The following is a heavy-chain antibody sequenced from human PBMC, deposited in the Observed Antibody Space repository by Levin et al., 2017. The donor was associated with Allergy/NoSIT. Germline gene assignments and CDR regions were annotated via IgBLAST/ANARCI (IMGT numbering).Heavy chain of an antibody. J-gene: IGHJ4*02. V-gene: IGHV1-69*06. CDR2: IIPIFGTA. CDR1: GGTFSSYA. D-gene: IGHD4-17*01. CDR3: ARGRYGDYEGDFDY. Sequence: SVKVSCKASGGTFSSYAISWVRQAPGQGLEWMGGIIPIFGTANYAQKFQGRVTITADKSTSTAYMELSSLRSEDTAVYYCARGRYGDYEGDFDYWGQGTLVTVSS.